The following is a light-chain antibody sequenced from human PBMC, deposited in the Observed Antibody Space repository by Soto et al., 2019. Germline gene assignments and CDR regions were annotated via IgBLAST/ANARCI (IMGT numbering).Light chain of an antibody. CDR1: SSNIGTNT. CDR3: AAWDVSLVV. V-gene: IGLV1-44*01. Sequence: QSVLTQPPSASGTPGQRVTISCSGSSSNIGTNTVIWYQQLPGAAPKLLIYSDNQRPSGVPDRFAGSKSVTSASLAISGLQSEDEDDYYCAAWDVSLVVFGGGTKLTVL. CDR2: SDN. J-gene: IGLJ2*01.